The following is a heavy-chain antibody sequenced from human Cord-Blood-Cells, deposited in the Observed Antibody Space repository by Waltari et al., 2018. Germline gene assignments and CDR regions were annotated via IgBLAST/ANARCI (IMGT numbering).Heavy chain of an antibody. CDR1: GFTFSSYG. J-gene: IGHJ4*02. CDR2: IWYDGSNK. D-gene: IGHD1-1*01. CDR3: AKGGASKLAFFDY. Sequence: QVQLVESGGGVVQPGRSLRLSCAASGFTFSSYGMHWVRQAPGKGLEWVAVIWYDGSNKYYADSVKGRFTISRDNSKNTLYLQMNSLRAEDTAMYYCAKGGASKLAFFDYWGQGTLVTVSS. V-gene: IGHV3-30*18.